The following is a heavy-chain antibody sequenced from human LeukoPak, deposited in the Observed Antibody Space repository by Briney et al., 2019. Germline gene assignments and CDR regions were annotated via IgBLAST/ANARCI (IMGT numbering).Heavy chain of an antibody. V-gene: IGHV3-74*01. Sequence: GGSLRLSCAASGFTLSSYWMHWVRQAPGKGLVWVSRINSDGSSTSYADSVKGRVTISRDNAKNTLYVQMSSLRAEGTAVYYSARGPVYYYYMDVWGKETTVTVSS. CDR1: GFTLSSYW. CDR3: ARGPVYYYYMDV. CDR2: INSDGSST. J-gene: IGHJ6*03.